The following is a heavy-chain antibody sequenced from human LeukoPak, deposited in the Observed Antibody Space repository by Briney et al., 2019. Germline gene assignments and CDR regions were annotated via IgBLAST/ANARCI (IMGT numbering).Heavy chain of an antibody. Sequence: GGSLRLSCAASGFTFSGSAMHWVRQASGKGLDWVGRIRSKANSYATAYAASVKGRFTISRDDSKNTAYLQMNSLKTEDTAVYYCTRHEDYGDYYFDYWGQGTLVTVSS. D-gene: IGHD4-17*01. V-gene: IGHV3-73*01. CDR2: IRSKANSYAT. CDR1: GFTFSGSA. CDR3: TRHEDYGDYYFDY. J-gene: IGHJ4*02.